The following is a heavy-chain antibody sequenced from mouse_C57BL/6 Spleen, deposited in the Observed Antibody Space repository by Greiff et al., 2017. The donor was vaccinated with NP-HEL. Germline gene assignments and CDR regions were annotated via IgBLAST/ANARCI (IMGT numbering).Heavy chain of an antibody. Sequence: EVMLVESGGGLVKPGGSLKLSCAASGFTFSDYGMHWVRQAPEKGLEWVAYISSGSSTIYYADTVKGRFTISRDNAKNTLFLQMTSLRSEDTAMYYWARDPSYYSHAMDYWGQGTSVTVSS. J-gene: IGHJ4*01. D-gene: IGHD1-1*01. CDR3: ARDPSYYSHAMDY. CDR1: GFTFSDYG. CDR2: ISSGSSTI. V-gene: IGHV5-17*01.